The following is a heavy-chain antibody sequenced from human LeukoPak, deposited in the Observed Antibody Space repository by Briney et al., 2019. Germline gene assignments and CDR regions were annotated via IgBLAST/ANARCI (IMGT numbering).Heavy chain of an antibody. J-gene: IGHJ4*02. V-gene: IGHV1-69*13. CDR3: ASGYCSGGSCYQPFDF. Sequence: GASVKVSCKASGGTFSSYAISWVRQAPGQGLEWMGGIIPIFGTANYAQKFQGRVTITADESTSTAYMELSSLRSEDTAVYYCASGYCSGGSCYQPFDFWGQGTLVTVSS. D-gene: IGHD2-15*01. CDR2: IIPIFGTA. CDR1: GGTFSSYA.